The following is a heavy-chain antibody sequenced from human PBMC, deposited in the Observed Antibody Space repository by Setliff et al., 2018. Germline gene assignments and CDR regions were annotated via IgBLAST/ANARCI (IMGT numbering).Heavy chain of an antibody. V-gene: IGHV1-18*01. D-gene: IGHD2-2*01. Sequence: ASVKVSCKASGYSFLSYGITWVRQAPGQGLEWMGWISAQDGNTIYAQNFQGRVTMTTDTSTSTAYMELRSLRSDDTAVYYCARAPPTVVIPPGRAFFDPWGQGTLVTVSS. J-gene: IGHJ5*02. CDR3: ARAPPTVVIPPGRAFFDP. CDR1: GYSFLSYG. CDR2: ISAQDGNT.